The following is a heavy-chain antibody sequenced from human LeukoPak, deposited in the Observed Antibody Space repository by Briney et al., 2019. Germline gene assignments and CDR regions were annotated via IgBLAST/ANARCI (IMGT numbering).Heavy chain of an antibody. D-gene: IGHD3-10*01. Sequence: TGGSLRLSCETSGFIFSNCWMTWVRQAPGKGLEWVANIKTDASEKYYADSVKGRFTISRDNSKNTLSLQMNSLRAEDTARYYCAKDAPVGVLLYYFNYWGQGTLVTVSS. CDR3: AKDAPVGVLLYYFNY. CDR2: IKTDASEK. CDR1: GFIFSNCW. J-gene: IGHJ4*02. V-gene: IGHV3-7*03.